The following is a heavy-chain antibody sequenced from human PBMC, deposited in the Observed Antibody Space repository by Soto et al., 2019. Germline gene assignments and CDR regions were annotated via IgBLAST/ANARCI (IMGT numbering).Heavy chain of an antibody. V-gene: IGHV4-61*01. D-gene: IGHD4-17*01. Sequence: PSETLSLTCSVSCGSVINKTYYWSWIRQPPGKRLEWIGYFYYSGTTNYNPSLKSRVTISVDLSKNQFSLRLSSVTTADTALYYCARTTAVPNTLRSRYFFDYWGQGTLVTVSS. CDR2: FYYSGTT. CDR1: CGSVINKTYY. CDR3: ARTTAVPNTLRSRYFFDY. J-gene: IGHJ4*02.